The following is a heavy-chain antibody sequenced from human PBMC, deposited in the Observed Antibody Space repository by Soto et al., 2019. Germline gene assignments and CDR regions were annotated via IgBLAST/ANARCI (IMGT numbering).Heavy chain of an antibody. CDR1: GGSISSGGYY. CDR2: IYYRGRT. V-gene: IGHV4-31*03. D-gene: IGHD1-1*01. CDR3: AIWPQLEPLFDY. J-gene: IGHJ4*02. Sequence: QVQLQESGPGLVKPSQTLSLTCTVSGGSISSGGYYWSWIRQHPGKGLEWIGYIYYRGRTYYNPSLKSRATMAVDTSKNQFSLKLSSVTAADTAVYYCAIWPQLEPLFDYSGQGTLVTVST.